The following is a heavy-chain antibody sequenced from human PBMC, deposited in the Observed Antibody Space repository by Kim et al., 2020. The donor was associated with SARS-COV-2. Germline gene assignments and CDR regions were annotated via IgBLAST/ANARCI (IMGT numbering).Heavy chain of an antibody. Sequence: VKGRFTTSRDNAKNSLYLQMNSLRAEDTAVYYCARDEYCTNGVCYIPRDYWGQGTLVTVSS. J-gene: IGHJ4*02. D-gene: IGHD2-8*01. V-gene: IGHV3-11*06. CDR3: ARDEYCTNGVCYIPRDY.